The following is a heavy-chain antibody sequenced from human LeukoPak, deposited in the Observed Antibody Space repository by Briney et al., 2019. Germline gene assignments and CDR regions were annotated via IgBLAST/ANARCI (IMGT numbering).Heavy chain of an antibody. CDR1: GFAFRNYA. CDR3: AKGSYTTSWYNFDY. Sequence: GGSLRRSCAVSGFAFRNYAMSWVRQAPGTGPEWVSAISASDGGRYYSDSVKGRFTISRDNSNNMLYLQMNSLRAEDTAVYYSAKGSYTTSWYNFDYWGQGTLVTVSS. CDR2: ISASDGGR. V-gene: IGHV3-23*01. D-gene: IGHD6-13*01. J-gene: IGHJ4*02.